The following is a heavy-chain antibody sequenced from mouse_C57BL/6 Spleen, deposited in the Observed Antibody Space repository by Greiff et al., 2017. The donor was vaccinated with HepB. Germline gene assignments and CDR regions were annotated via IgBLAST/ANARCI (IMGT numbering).Heavy chain of an antibody. CDR3: ARTGSNDGGFDY. CDR2: IYPGDGDT. V-gene: IGHV1-82*01. Sequence: VQLQESGPELVKPGASVKISCKASGYAFSSSWMNWVKQRPGKGLEWIGRIYPGDGDTNYNGKFKGKATLTADKSSSTAYMQLSSLTSEDSAVYFCARTGSNDGGFDYWGKGTTLTVAS. J-gene: IGHJ2*01. CDR1: GYAFSSSW. D-gene: IGHD2-12*01.